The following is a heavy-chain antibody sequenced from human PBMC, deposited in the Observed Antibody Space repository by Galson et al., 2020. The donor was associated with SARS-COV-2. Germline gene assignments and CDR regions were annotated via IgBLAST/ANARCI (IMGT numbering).Heavy chain of an antibody. CDR1: GGTFSSYA. V-gene: IGHV1-69*13. J-gene: IGHJ4*02. Sequence: SVKVSCKASGGTFSSYAISWVRQAPGQGLEWMGGIIPIFGTANYAQKFQGRVTITADESTSTAYMELSSLRSEDTAVYYCARAYEYYYDSSGYYYPYYFDYWGQGTLVTVSS. D-gene: IGHD3-22*01. CDR2: IIPIFGTA. CDR3: ARAYEYYYDSSGYYYPYYFDY.